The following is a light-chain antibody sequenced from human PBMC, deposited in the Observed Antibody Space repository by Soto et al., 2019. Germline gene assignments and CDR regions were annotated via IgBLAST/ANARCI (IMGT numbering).Light chain of an antibody. Sequence: EIVMTQSPATLSLSPGERATLFCRASQSVSTNLAWYQQKPGQAPRVLIYAASTRATGIPARFSGSGSGTDFSLTISSLQSEDFAVYYCQQYKQWPQLTFVGGTKVEIK. CDR1: QSVSTN. V-gene: IGKV3-15*01. J-gene: IGKJ4*01. CDR2: AAS. CDR3: QQYKQWPQLT.